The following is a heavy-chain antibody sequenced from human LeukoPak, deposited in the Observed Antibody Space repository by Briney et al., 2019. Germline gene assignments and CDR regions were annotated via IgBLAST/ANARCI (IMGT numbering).Heavy chain of an antibody. CDR2: MNPNSGNT. D-gene: IGHD3-10*01. CDR1: GYTFTSYD. V-gene: IGHV1-8*01. CDR3: ARVMGPYYGMDV. J-gene: IGHJ6*02. Sequence: ASVKVSCKASGYTFTSYDINWVRQATGQGLEWMGWMNPNSGNTGYAQKFQGRVTMTRNTSISTAYMELSSLRSEDTAVYYCARVMGPYYGMDVWGQGTTVTVSS.